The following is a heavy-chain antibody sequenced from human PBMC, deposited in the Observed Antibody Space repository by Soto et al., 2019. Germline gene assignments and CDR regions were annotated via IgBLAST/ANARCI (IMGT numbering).Heavy chain of an antibody. V-gene: IGHV4-39*01. CDR1: GGSISSSSYY. CDR3: ARLKPDYYGSGSHIRT. Sequence: PSETLSLTCTVSGGSISSSSYYWGWIRQPPGKGLEWIGSIYYSGSTYYNPSLKSRVTISVDTSKNQFSLKLSSVTAADTAVYYCARLKPDYYGSGSHIRTWSQGTLVTVSS. CDR2: IYYSGST. J-gene: IGHJ5*02. D-gene: IGHD3-10*01.